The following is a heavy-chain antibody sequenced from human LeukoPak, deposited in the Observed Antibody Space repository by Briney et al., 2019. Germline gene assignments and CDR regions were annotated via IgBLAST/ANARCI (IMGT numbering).Heavy chain of an antibody. CDR2: ISSSSSYI. V-gene: IGHV3-21*01. CDR3: ARDQRSGSYYNYYYGMDV. J-gene: IGHJ6*02. D-gene: IGHD1-26*01. Sequence: GGSLRLSCAASGFTFSSYSMNLVRQAPGKGLEWVSSISSSSSYIYYADSVKGRFTISRDNAKNSLYLQMNSLRAEDTAVYYCARDQRSGSYYNYYYGMDVWGQGTTVTVSS. CDR1: GFTFSSYS.